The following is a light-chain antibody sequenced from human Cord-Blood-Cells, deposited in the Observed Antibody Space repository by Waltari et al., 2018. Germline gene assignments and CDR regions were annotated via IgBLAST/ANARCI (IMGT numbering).Light chain of an antibody. CDR1: QCVSSSY. CDR3: QQYGSSFT. Sequence: EIVLTQSPGPLSLSPGERATLSCRASQCVSSSYLAWYQQKPGQAPRLLIYGASSRATGIPDRFSGSGSGTDFTLTISRLEPEDFAVYYCQQYGSSFTFGPGTKVDIK. CDR2: GAS. J-gene: IGKJ3*01. V-gene: IGKV3-20*01.